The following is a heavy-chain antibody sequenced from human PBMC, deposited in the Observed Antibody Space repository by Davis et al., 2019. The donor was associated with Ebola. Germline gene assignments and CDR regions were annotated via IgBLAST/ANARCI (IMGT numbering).Heavy chain of an antibody. D-gene: IGHD3-9*01. CDR3: ARGNYDILTGYNAGFDH. V-gene: IGHV3-53*04. J-gene: IGHJ4*02. CDR2: IYSGGST. CDR1: GFTVSSNY. Sequence: GESLKISCAASGFTVSSNYMSWVRQAPGKGLEWVSVIYSGGSTYYADSVKGRLTISRHNSKNTLYLQMNSLRAEDTGVYYCARGNYDILTGYNAGFDHWGQGTLVTVSS.